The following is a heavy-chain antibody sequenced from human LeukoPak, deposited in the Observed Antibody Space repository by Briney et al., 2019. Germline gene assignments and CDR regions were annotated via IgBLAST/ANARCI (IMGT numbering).Heavy chain of an antibody. CDR2: ISSSGSTI. CDR1: GFTFSSYE. Sequence: PGGSLRLSCAASGFTFSSYEMNWARHAPGKGLEWVSYISSSGSTIYYADSMKGRFTISRDNAKNSLYLQMNSLRAEDTAVYYCARERVRGVDYWGQGTLVTVSS. J-gene: IGHJ4*02. CDR3: ARERVRGVDY. D-gene: IGHD3-10*01. V-gene: IGHV3-48*03.